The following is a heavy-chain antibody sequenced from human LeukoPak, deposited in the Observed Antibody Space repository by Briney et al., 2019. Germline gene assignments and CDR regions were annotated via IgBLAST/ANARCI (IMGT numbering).Heavy chain of an antibody. CDR1: GGSFSGYY. Sequence: SETLSLTCAVYGGSFSGYYWSWIRQPPGKGLEWIGEINHSGSTNYNPSLKSRVTISVDTSKNQFSLKLSSVTAADTAVYYCARDRQRGVATIMKACWFDPWGQGTLVTVSS. D-gene: IGHD5-12*01. J-gene: IGHJ5*02. CDR2: INHSGST. V-gene: IGHV4-34*01. CDR3: ARDRQRGVATIMKACWFDP.